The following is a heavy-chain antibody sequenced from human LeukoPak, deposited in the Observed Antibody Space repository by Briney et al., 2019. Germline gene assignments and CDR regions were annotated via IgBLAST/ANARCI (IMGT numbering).Heavy chain of an antibody. J-gene: IGHJ4*02. CDR2: ISYDGSNK. CDR3: ARERGAARHYFDY. CDR1: GFTFSGYA. V-gene: IGHV3-30*04. D-gene: IGHD6-6*01. Sequence: GGSLRLSCAASGFTFSGYAMHWVRQAPGKGLEWVAVISYDGSNKYYADSVKGRFTISRDNSKNTLYLQMNSLRAEDTAVYYCARERGAARHYFDYWGQGTLVTVSS.